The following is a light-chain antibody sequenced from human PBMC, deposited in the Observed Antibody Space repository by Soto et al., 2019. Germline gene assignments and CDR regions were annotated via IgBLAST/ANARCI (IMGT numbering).Light chain of an antibody. CDR2: KAS. CDR1: QSVSNW. CDR3: QQYNSDPIT. J-gene: IGKJ2*01. Sequence: DIQMTQSPSTLSASVGDSVTITCSASQSVSNWLAWYQQKPGKAPKVLIYKASNLERGVPSRFSGSQSGTQFTLTISSLQPDDVGTYYCQQYNSDPITFGHGTKLEIK. V-gene: IGKV1-5*03.